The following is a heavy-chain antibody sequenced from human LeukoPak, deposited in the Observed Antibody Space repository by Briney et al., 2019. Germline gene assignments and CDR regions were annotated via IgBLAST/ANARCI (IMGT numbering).Heavy chain of an antibody. V-gene: IGHV3-30*04. J-gene: IGHJ4*02. CDR2: ISYDGSNT. CDR3: ARDTPYSSGWYWYDY. D-gene: IGHD6-19*01. CDR1: GFTFSSYA. Sequence: GGSLRLSCAASGFTFSSYAMHWVRQAPGKGLEWVAVISYDGSNTYYADSVKGRFTISRDNSKNTLYLQMNSLRAEDTAVYYCARDTPYSSGWYWYDYWGQGTLVTVSS.